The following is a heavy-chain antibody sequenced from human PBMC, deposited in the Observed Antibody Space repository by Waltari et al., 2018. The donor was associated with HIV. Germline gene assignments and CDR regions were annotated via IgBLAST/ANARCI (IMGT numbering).Heavy chain of an antibody. CDR3: TTFEMGSTRNY. J-gene: IGHJ4*02. D-gene: IGHD1-26*01. Sequence: DVQLVESGGGLVKPGGSLRLSCAVSGITFKNAWLSWVRQGPGKGPQWLGQKRSKSDGGTTDYAAPVRGRFTISTDDLNNTMSLEMKSLKVEDTGVYYCTTFEMGSTRNYWGQGTLVTVSS. CDR1: GITFKNAW. V-gene: IGHV3-15*01. CDR2: KRSKSDGGTT.